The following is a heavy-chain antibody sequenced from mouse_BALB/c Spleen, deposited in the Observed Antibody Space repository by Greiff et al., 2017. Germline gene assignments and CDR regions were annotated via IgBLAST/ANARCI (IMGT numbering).Heavy chain of an antibody. CDR3: ARNYLHFDV. CDR2: INPSTGYT. V-gene: IGHV1-7*01. Sequence: QVQLQQSGAELAKPGASVKMSCKASGYTFTSYWMHWVKQRPGQGLKWIGYINPSTGYTEYNQKFKDKATLTADKSSSTAYMQLSSLTSEESAVYYCARNYLHFDVWGAGTTVTVSS. J-gene: IGHJ1*01. D-gene: IGHD5-5*01. CDR1: GYTFTSYW.